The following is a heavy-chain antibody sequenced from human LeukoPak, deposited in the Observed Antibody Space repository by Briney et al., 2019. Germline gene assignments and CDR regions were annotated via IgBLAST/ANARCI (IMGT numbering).Heavy chain of an antibody. CDR2: ISAYNGNT. V-gene: IGHV1-18*01. D-gene: IGHD5-18*01. Sequence: ASVKVSCKASGYTFSSHGITWVRQAPGQGLEWMGWISAYNGNTNYAQKLQGRVTMTTDTSTSTAYMELRSLRSDDTAVYYCARQVDTAMALPDYWGQGTLVTVSS. CDR3: ARQVDTAMALPDY. J-gene: IGHJ4*02. CDR1: GYTFSSHG.